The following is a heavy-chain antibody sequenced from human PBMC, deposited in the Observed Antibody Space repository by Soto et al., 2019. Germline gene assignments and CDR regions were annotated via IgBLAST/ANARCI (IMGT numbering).Heavy chain of an antibody. CDR1: GGSISSGAYS. CDR3: ARNVRGYCSGGSCYGLYYYGMDV. V-gene: IGHV4-30-2*01. Sequence: SETLSLTCTVSGGSISSGAYSWSWIRQPPGKGLEWIGYIYHSGSTYYIPSLRSRVTISMDRTKNQFSLHLNSVTAADTAVYYCARNVRGYCSGGSCYGLYYYGMDVWGQGTTVTVSS. J-gene: IGHJ6*02. CDR2: IYHSGST. D-gene: IGHD2-15*01.